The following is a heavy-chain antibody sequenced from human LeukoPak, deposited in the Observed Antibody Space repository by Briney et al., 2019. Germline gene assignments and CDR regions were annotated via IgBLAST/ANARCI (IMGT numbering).Heavy chain of an antibody. CDR2: IYPGDSDT. J-gene: IGHJ4*02. CDR1: GYSFTSYW. V-gene: IGHV5-51*01. D-gene: IGHD3-22*01. Sequence: GESPETPLKGPGYSFTSYWIGWVPQMPGKGLEWMGIIYPGDSDTRYSPSFQGRVSISVHKSISTAYLQWSSLQASDTAMYYCARPREDSSGYYYDPAFYFDYWGQAAMAADSS. CDR3: ARPREDSSGYYYDPAFYFDY.